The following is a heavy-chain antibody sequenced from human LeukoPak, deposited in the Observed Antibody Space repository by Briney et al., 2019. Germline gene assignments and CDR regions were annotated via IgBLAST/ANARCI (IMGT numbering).Heavy chain of an antibody. CDR2: INPNSGGT. J-gene: IGHJ4*02. CDR1: GYTFTGYY. Sequence: AASVKVSCKASGYTFTGYYMHWVRQAPGQGLEWMGWINPNSGGTNYAQKFQGRVTMTRDTSISTAYMELSRLRSDDTAVYYCARAGLVVVPAAPSTKEGDYWGQGTLVTVSS. V-gene: IGHV1-2*02. CDR3: ARAGLVVVPAAPSTKEGDY. D-gene: IGHD2-2*01.